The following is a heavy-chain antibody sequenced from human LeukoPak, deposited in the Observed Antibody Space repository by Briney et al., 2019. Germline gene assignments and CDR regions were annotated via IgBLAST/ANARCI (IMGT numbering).Heavy chain of an antibody. CDR2: IYYSGST. CDR1: GGSISSYY. J-gene: IGHJ5*02. D-gene: IGHD6-25*01. V-gene: IGHV4-59*01. CDR3: ARSLAARRGMFTFDP. Sequence: PSEPLSLTCTVSGGSISSYYWSWIRQPPGKRLEWIGYIYYSGSTNYNPSLKSRVTISVDTPKNQFSLKMSSVTAAETAVYYCARSLAARRGMFTFDPWGQGTLVTVSS.